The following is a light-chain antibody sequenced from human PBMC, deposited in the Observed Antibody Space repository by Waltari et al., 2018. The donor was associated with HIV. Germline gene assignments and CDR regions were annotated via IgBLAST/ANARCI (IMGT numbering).Light chain of an antibody. Sequence: QSVLTQSPSASGMSGQGVTISCSGSSADIGTNTVNWYQQLPGTAPKLLSYNCNSRPSGGPDLFAGSKSCTSASLAISGLQFEDEGDYYCAAWDGGLRGWLFGGGTKLTVL. CDR1: SADIGTNT. J-gene: IGLJ3*02. CDR3: AAWDGGLRGWL. V-gene: IGLV1-44*01. CDR2: NCN.